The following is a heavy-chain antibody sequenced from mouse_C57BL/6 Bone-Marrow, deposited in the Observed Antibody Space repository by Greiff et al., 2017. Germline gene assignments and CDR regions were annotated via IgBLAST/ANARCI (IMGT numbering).Heavy chain of an antibody. CDR1: GYTFTDYY. V-gene: IGHV1-26*01. CDR2: INPNNGGT. Sequence: EVQLQQSGPELVKPGASVKISCKASGYTFTDYYMNWVKQSNGKSLEWIGDINPNNGGTSYDQKFKGKATLTVDKSSSTAYMELRNLTSEDSAVYYCAIESIVGMYYYCPFAYWGQGTLVTVSA. J-gene: IGHJ3*01. D-gene: IGHD1-1*01. CDR3: AIESIVGMYYYCPFAY.